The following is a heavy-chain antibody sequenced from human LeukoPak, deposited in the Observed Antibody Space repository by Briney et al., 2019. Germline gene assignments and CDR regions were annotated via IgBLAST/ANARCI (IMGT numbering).Heavy chain of an antibody. CDR1: GYTFTSYG. CDR3: AGSLGYCTSNVCYLKY. V-gene: IGHV1-18*01. J-gene: IGHJ4*02. CDR2: ISAQHGQT. D-gene: IGHD2-8*01. Sequence: ASVKVSCKASGYTFTSYGISWVRQAPGQGLEWMGWISAQHGQTEYAPNSQDRVTMTTDTYTNTAYMELRSLRSDGTAVYYCAGSLGYCTSNVCYLKYWGQGTLVTVSS.